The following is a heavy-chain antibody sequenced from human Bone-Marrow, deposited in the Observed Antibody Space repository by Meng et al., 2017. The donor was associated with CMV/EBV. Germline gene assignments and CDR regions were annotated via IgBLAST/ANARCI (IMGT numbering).Heavy chain of an antibody. J-gene: IGHJ6*01. D-gene: IGHD7-27*01. Sequence: GESLMISCAASGFTFSNAWMSWVRQAPGKGLEWVGRIKSKTDGGTTDYAAPVKGRFTISRDDSKNTLYLQMNSLKTEDTAVYYCILGFATYGMDVWGQGTTVTGSS. V-gene: IGHV3-15*01. CDR1: GFTFSNAW. CDR2: IKSKTDGGTT. CDR3: ILGFATYGMDV.